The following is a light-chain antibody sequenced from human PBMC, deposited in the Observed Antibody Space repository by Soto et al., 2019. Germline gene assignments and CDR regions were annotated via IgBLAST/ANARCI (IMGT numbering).Light chain of an antibody. CDR1: QSVSSN. V-gene: IGKV3-15*01. J-gene: IGKJ5*01. CDR2: DAS. Sequence: EIVMTQSPATLSVSPGERATLSCRASQSVSSNLAWYQQKPGQAPRLLIYDASTRATGIPARFSGSGSGTEVTLTISSLQSEDFSVYYYHQYNNWPPITFGQGTRLEIK. CDR3: HQYNNWPPIT.